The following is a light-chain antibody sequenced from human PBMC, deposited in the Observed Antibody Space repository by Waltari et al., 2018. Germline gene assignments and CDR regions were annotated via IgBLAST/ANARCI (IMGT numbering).Light chain of an antibody. J-gene: IGLJ3*02. V-gene: IGLV1-44*01. CDR3: AAWDDSLNGWV. CDR1: SSNIGSNT. CDR2: SNT. Sequence: QSVLTQPPSASGTPGQRVTISCSGRSSNIGSNTVTWYQQLPGTAPKVLIYSNTQRPSGVPDRFSGSKSGTSASLAISGLQSEDEADYYCAAWDDSLNGWVFGGGTKLTVL.